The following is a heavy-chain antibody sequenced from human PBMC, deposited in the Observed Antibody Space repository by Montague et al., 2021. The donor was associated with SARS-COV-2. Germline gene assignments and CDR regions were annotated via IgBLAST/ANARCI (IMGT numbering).Heavy chain of an antibody. V-gene: IGHV3-30-3*01. Sequence: SLRLSCAASGFTFSSYAMHWVRQAPGKGLEWVAVISYDGSNKYYADSVKGRFTISRDNSKNTLHLQMNSLRAEDTAVYYCARDSGAQMDVWGQGTTVTVSS. CDR1: GFTFSSYA. CDR2: ISYDGSNK. J-gene: IGHJ6*02. CDR3: ARDSGAQMDV. D-gene: IGHD6-25*01.